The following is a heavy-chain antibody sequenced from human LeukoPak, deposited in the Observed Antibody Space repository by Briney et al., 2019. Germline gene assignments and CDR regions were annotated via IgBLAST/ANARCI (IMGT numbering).Heavy chain of an antibody. CDR1: GGSISSSSYY. CDR3: ARLSYYYDSSGYYSGYYFDY. V-gene: IGHV4-39*07. CDR2: IYYSGST. J-gene: IGHJ4*02. Sequence: SETLSLTCTVSGGSISSSSYYWGWIRQPPGKGLEWIGSIYYSGSTYYNPSLKSRVTISVDTSKNQFSLKLSSVTAADTAVYYCARLSYYYDSSGYYSGYYFDYWGQGTLVTVSS. D-gene: IGHD3-22*01.